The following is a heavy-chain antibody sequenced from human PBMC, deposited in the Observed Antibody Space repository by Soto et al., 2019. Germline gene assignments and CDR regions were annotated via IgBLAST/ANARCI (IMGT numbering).Heavy chain of an antibody. CDR3: AISDFWFFNFDY. Sequence: SETLSLTCTVSGGSISSSSYYWGWIRQPPGKGLEWIGSIYYSGSTYYNPSLKSRVTISVDTSKNQFSLKLSSVTAADTAVYYCAISDFWFFNFDYWGQGTLVTVSS. CDR1: GGSISSSSYY. D-gene: IGHD3-3*01. J-gene: IGHJ4*02. CDR2: IYYSGST. V-gene: IGHV4-39*01.